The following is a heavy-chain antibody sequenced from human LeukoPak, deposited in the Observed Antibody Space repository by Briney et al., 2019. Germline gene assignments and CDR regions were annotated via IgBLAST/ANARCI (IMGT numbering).Heavy chain of an antibody. CDR1: GGTFNRHD. CDR2: IIPILNIA. V-gene: IGHV1-69*04. Sequence: SVKVSCKSSGGTFNRHDASWVRQPPAQGLEWMGRIIPILNIANSAQRFQDRVTVTADKSTSTAYMELSSLRSEDTAVYYCARESLSGGIAAADHFDYWGQGTLVTVSS. J-gene: IGHJ4*02. CDR3: ARESLSGGIAAADHFDY. D-gene: IGHD6-13*01.